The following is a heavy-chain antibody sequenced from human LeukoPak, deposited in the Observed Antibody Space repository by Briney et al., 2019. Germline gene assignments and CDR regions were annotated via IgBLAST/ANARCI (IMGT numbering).Heavy chain of an antibody. D-gene: IGHD3-22*01. V-gene: IGHV3-9*01. CDR2: ISWNSGRI. CDR3: AKDTGPYYYDSSGTFDY. Sequence: GGSLRLSCAASGFTFDDYAMHWVRQAPGKGLEWVSGISWNSGRIGYADSVKGRFTISRDNAKNSLYLQMNSLRAEDAALYYCAKDTGPYYYDSSGTFDYWGQGTLVTVSS. CDR1: GFTFDDYA. J-gene: IGHJ4*02.